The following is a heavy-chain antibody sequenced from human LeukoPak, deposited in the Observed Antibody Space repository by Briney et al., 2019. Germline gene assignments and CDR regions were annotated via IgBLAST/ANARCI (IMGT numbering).Heavy chain of an antibody. Sequence: EASVKVSCKVSGYSLTELSIHWVRQAPGKGVEWMGGFDPENVETIYAEKFQGRVTMTTDTSTSTAYMELRSLRSDDTAVYYCARGMVRGVTPHYFDYWGQGTLVTVSS. CDR2: FDPENVET. J-gene: IGHJ4*02. CDR1: GYSLTELS. CDR3: ARGMVRGVTPHYFDY. V-gene: IGHV1-24*01. D-gene: IGHD3-10*01.